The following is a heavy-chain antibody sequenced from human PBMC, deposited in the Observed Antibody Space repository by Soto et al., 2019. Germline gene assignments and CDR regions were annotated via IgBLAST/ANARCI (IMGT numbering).Heavy chain of an antibody. V-gene: IGHV3-30-3*01. CDR3: ARENTDWHFDY. CDR1: GFTFSTFA. D-gene: IGHD3-9*01. J-gene: IGHJ4*02. CDR2: ISYDGSNK. Sequence: QVQLVESGGGVVQPGRSLRLSCAASGFTFSTFAMHWVRQAPGKGLEGVTLISYDGSNKYYADSVKGRFTISRDNSKNPLYLQLNSLRAEDTAVYYCARENTDWHFDYWGQGTLVTVSS.